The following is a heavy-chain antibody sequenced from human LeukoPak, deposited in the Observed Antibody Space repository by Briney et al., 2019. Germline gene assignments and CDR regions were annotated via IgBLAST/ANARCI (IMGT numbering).Heavy chain of an antibody. CDR2: IYPGDSDT. CDR1: GYSFTSYW. Sequence: GESLKISCKGSGYSFTSYWIGWVRQMPGKGLEWMGIIYPGDSDTRYSPSFQGQVTISADKSISTAYLQWSSLKASDTAMYYCARYCGGDCYSTAFDIWGQGTMVTVSS. V-gene: IGHV5-51*01. J-gene: IGHJ3*02. D-gene: IGHD2-21*02. CDR3: ARYCGGDCYSTAFDI.